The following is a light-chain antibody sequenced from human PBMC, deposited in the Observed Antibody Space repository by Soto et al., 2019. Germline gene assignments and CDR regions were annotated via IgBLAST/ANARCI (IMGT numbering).Light chain of an antibody. CDR3: LQHDTYPWT. J-gene: IGKJ1*01. Sequence: DIPMTQSPSSLSASVGDRVTITCRASQDIRNHLGWYQQKPGKVPKRLIYAASSLHTGVPSRFSGSGSGTEFTLTIISLQPEDFATYYCLQHDTYPWTFGQGTKVEIK. CDR2: AAS. V-gene: IGKV1-17*01. CDR1: QDIRNH.